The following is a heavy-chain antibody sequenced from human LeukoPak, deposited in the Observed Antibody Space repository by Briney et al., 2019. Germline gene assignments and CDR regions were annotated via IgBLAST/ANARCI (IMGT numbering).Heavy chain of an antibody. J-gene: IGHJ5*02. CDR1: GYTFADYY. V-gene: IGHV1-2*02. CDR3: TRGPNYSASDWFDP. CDR2: INPNSDDT. Sequence: ASVKVSCKASGYTFADYYMHWVRPAPGQGLEWMGCINPNSDDTKYARKFQGRVTMTRDTSISTAYMELTRLRSDDTAVYYCTRGPNYSASDWFDPWGQGTLVTVSS. D-gene: IGHD5-24*01.